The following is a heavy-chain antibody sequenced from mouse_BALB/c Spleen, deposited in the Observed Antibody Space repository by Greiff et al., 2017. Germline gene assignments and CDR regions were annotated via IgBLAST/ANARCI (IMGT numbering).Heavy chain of an antibody. V-gene: IGHV5-4*02. CDR1: GFTFSDYY. CDR3: ARDGYGYDVGDY. D-gene: IGHD2-2*01. Sequence: EVQRVESGGGLVKPGGSLKLSCAASGFTFSDYYMYWVRQTPEKRLEWVATISDGGSYTYYPDSVKGRFTISRDNAKNNLYLQMSSLKSEDTAMYYCARDGYGYDVGDYWGQGTTLTVSS. J-gene: IGHJ2*01. CDR2: ISDGGSYT.